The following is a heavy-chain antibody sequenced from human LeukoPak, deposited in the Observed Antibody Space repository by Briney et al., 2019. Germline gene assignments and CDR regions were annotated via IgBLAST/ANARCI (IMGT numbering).Heavy chain of an antibody. J-gene: IGHJ6*03. V-gene: IGHV4-59*01. Sequence: SETLSLTCTVSGGSISSYYWSRVRQPPGKGLEWIGYIYYSGSTNYNPSLKSRVTISVDTSKNQFSLKLSSVTAADTAVYYCARDSSGYLGHYYYYMDVWGKGTTVTVSS. CDR1: GGSISSYY. D-gene: IGHD3-22*01. CDR2: IYYSGST. CDR3: ARDSSGYLGHYYYYMDV.